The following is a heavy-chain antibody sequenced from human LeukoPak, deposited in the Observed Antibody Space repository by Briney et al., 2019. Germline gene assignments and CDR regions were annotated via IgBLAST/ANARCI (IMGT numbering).Heavy chain of an antibody. D-gene: IGHD4-17*01. CDR1: GGSIRSSYYY. CDR2: IYDSGST. Sequence: SETLSLTCTVSGGSIRSSYYYWGWIRQPPGKGLEWIGGIYDSGSTYYNPSLKSRVTISVDTSKNQFSLKLSSVTAADTAVYYCARNDGDYDRAFDIWGQGTMVTVSS. V-gene: IGHV4-39*07. J-gene: IGHJ3*02. CDR3: ARNDGDYDRAFDI.